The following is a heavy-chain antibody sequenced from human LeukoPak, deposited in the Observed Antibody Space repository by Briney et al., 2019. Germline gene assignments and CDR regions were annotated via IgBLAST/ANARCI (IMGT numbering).Heavy chain of an antibody. D-gene: IGHD6-13*01. Sequence: SETLSLTCTVSGYSISSGYYWGWIRQPPGKGLEWIGSIYHSGSTYYNPSLKSRVTISVDTSKNQFSLKLSSVTAADTAVYYCARDSSSPNKQIDYWGQGTLVTVSS. CDR2: IYHSGST. V-gene: IGHV4-38-2*02. J-gene: IGHJ4*02. CDR1: GYSISSGYY. CDR3: ARDSSSPNKQIDY.